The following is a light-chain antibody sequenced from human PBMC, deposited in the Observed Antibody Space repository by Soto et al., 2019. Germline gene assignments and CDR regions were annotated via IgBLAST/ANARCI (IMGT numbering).Light chain of an antibody. CDR3: QQYGSSPSIT. CDR1: QSVSSSY. Sequence: EIVLTQSPGTLSLSPGERATLSCRASQSVSSSYLAWYQQKPGQAPRLLIYGASSRATGIPDRFSGSGSGTDFTLTISRLKPEDFAVYSCQQYGSSPSITFGQGKRLEIQ. J-gene: IGKJ5*01. V-gene: IGKV3-20*01. CDR2: GAS.